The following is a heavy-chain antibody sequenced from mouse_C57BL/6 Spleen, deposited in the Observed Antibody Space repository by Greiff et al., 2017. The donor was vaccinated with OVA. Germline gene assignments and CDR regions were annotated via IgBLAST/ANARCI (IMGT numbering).Heavy chain of an antibody. Sequence: VQLQQSGPELVKPGASVKIPCKASGYTFTDYNMDWVKQSHGKSLEWIGDINPNNGGTIYNQKFKGKASLTVDKSSSTAYMELRSLTSEDTAVYYCARFSSMVKEALYAMDYWGQGTSVTVSS. V-gene: IGHV1-18*01. D-gene: IGHD2-2*01. CDR2: INPNNGGT. CDR1: GYTFTDYN. J-gene: IGHJ4*01. CDR3: ARFSSMVKEALYAMDY.